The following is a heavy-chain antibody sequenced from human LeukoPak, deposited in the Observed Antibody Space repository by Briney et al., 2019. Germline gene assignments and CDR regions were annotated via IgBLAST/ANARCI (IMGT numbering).Heavy chain of an antibody. V-gene: IGHV1-3*01. Sequence: ASVKVSCKASGYTFTSYAMHWVRQAPGQRLEWMGWINAGNGNTKYSQEFQGRVTMSTDTSTSTAYMELRSLRFDDTAIYYCAKDWNILTGRNCFDPWGQGTLVTVSS. CDR1: GYTFTSYA. CDR2: INAGNGNT. D-gene: IGHD3-9*01. CDR3: AKDWNILTGRNCFDP. J-gene: IGHJ5*02.